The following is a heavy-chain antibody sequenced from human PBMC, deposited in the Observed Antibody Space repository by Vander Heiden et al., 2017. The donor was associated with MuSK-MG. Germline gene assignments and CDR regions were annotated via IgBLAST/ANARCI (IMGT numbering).Heavy chain of an antibody. D-gene: IGHD6-19*01. V-gene: IGHV3-23*01. CDR2: ISGTAGTT. Sequence: EMQLLESGGGLVQPGESLRLSCAASGFTFNTYAIHWVRQAPGKGLEWVSSISGTAGTTYYAGSVMCRFSISRDNSKNTVHLQMNSLGVGDTALYFCAKDRAWYPNGWYGFDSWGQGTLVTVSS. J-gene: IGHJ4*02. CDR1: GFTFNTYA. CDR3: AKDRAWYPNGWYGFDS.